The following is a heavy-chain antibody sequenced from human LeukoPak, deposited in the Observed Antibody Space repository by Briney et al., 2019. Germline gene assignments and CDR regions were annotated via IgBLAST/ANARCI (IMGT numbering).Heavy chain of an antibody. D-gene: IGHD6-19*01. J-gene: IGHJ6*02. Sequence: SETLSLTCTVSGGSISSYYWSWIRQPAGKGLEWIGRIYTSGSTNYNPSLKSRVTMSVDTSKNQFSLKLSSVTAADTAVYYCARDSFGISGWSEYYYYYGMDVWGQGTTVTVSS. CDR2: IYTSGST. CDR1: GGSISSYY. V-gene: IGHV4-4*07. CDR3: ARDSFGISGWSEYYYYYGMDV.